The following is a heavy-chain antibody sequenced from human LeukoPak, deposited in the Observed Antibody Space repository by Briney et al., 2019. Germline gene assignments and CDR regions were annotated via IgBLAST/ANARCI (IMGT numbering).Heavy chain of an antibody. V-gene: IGHV4-59*08. CDR1: GGSISSYY. Sequence: SETLSLTCTVSGGSISSYYWSWIRQPPGKGLEWIGYIYYSGSTNYNPSLKSRVTISVDTSKNQFSLKLSSVTAADTAVYYCATLLAVAAAGSNGMDVWGQGTTVTVSS. CDR2: IYYSGST. J-gene: IGHJ6*02. CDR3: ATLLAVAAAGSNGMDV. D-gene: IGHD6-13*01.